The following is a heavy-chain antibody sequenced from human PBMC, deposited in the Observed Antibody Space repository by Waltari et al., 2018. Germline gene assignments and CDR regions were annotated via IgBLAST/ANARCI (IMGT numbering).Heavy chain of an antibody. CDR1: GGTFSSYA. CDR2: ISPIVGTA. D-gene: IGHD3-9*01. J-gene: IGHJ6*02. CDR3: ARDRGYDISPSPYYGMDV. V-gene: IGHV1-69*13. Sequence: QVQLVQSGAEVKKPGSSVKVSCTASGGTFSSYAISWVRQAPGQGLEWMGGISPIVGTANYAQKFQGRVTITADESTSTAYMELSSLRSEDTAVYYCARDRGYDISPSPYYGMDVWGQGTTVTVSS.